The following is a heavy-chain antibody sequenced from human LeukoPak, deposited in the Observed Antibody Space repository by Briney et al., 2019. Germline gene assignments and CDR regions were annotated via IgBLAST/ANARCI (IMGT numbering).Heavy chain of an antibody. CDR1: GYTFTGYY. Sequence: ASVKVSCKSSGYTFTGYYMHWVRQAPGQGLEWMGWINPNSGDTNYARKFQGRVTVTRDTSISTAYMDLSRLRSDDTAVYYCARRELAVAGTGLDYWGQGTLVTVSS. CDR2: INPNSGDT. D-gene: IGHD6-19*01. CDR3: ARRELAVAGTGLDY. J-gene: IGHJ4*02. V-gene: IGHV1-2*02.